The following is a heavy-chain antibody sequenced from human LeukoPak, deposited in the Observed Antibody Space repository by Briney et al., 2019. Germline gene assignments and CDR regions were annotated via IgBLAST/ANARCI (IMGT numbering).Heavy chain of an antibody. CDR1: GASISSYY. CDR3: ARGGPGRYYNWFDP. D-gene: IGHD1-14*01. CDR2: VYYSGST. V-gene: IGHV4-59*01. Sequence: SETLSLTCTVSGASISSYYWSWIRQPPGKGLEWIGYVYYSGSTNYNPSLKSRVTILVDTSKNQFSLKLTSVTAADTAVYYCARGGPGRYYNWFDPWGQGTLVTVSS. J-gene: IGHJ5*02.